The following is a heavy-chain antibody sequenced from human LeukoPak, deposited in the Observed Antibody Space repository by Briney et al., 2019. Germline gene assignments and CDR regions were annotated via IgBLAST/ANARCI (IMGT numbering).Heavy chain of an antibody. CDR1: GGSISSYY. J-gene: IGHJ6*03. Sequence: SETLSLTCTVSGGSISSYYWSWIRQPAGKGLEWIGRIYTSGSTNYNPSLKSRVTMSVDTSKNQFSLKLSSVTAADTAVYYCARDAPYYYYYYYMDVWGQGTTVTVSS. CDR3: ARDAPYYYYYYYMDV. V-gene: IGHV4-4*07. CDR2: IYTSGST.